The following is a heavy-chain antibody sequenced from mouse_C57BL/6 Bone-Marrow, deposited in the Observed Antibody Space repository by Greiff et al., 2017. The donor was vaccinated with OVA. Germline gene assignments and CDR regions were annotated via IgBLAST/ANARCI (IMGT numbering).Heavy chain of an antibody. D-gene: IGHD1-1*01. CDR3: ARLYYGSSWYFDV. CDR1: GYTFTSYW. J-gene: IGHJ1*03. CDR2: INPSSGYT. V-gene: IGHV1-7*01. Sequence: QVQLQQSGAELAKPGASVKLSCKASGYTFTSYWMHWVKQRPGQGLEWIGYINPSSGYTKYNQKFKDKATLTADKSSSTAYMQLSSLTYEDSAVYDCARLYYGSSWYFDVWGTGTTVTVSS.